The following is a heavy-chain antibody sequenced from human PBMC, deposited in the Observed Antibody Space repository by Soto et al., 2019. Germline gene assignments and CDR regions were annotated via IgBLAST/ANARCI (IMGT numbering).Heavy chain of an antibody. Sequence: SETLSLTCTVSGGSMTSRTNYWVWIRQPPGKGLEWIGRIYSGGTTYYTPSLESRVTISADTSKNHFSLKLTSVTAADTAVYYCARDKITGLFDYWGQGTLVTVSS. CDR3: ARDKITGLFDY. D-gene: IGHD2-8*02. CDR2: IYSGGTT. CDR1: GGSMTSRTNY. J-gene: IGHJ4*02. V-gene: IGHV4-39*02.